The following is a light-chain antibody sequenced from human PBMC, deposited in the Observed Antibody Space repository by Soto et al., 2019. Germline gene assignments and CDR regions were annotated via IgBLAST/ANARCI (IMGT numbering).Light chain of an antibody. CDR1: QSVSNTY. CDR3: QQYGTSPVT. V-gene: IGKV3-20*01. J-gene: IGKJ2*01. Sequence: EIVLTQSPGTLSLSPGERATLSCRASQSVSNTYLAWYQHKPGQAPRLLIYGASDRATGIPDRFSGSGSVTDFTLTISRLEPEDFALYYCQQYGTSPVTFGHGTKLEIK. CDR2: GAS.